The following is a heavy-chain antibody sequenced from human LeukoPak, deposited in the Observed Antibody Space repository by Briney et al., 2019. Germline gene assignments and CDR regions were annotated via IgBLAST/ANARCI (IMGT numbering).Heavy chain of an antibody. CDR1: GFIFSSYW. CDR2: INTDGSST. V-gene: IGHV3-74*01. CDR3: ARDKWLTTTHYFDY. J-gene: IGHJ4*02. Sequence: SGGSLRLSCAASGFIFSSYWMHWVRHAPGKGLAWVSRINTDGSSTSYADSVKGRFTVSRDNAKNSVYLQMNSLRAEDTAVYYCARDKWLTTTHYFDYWGQGTLVTVSS. D-gene: IGHD4-11*01.